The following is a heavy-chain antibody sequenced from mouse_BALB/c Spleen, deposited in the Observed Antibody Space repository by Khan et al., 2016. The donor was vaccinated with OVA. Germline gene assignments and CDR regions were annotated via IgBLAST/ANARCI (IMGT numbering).Heavy chain of an antibody. CDR3: ARDVTSVVATWDWYFDV. Sequence: VELVESGGGLVQPGGSRKLSCAASGFTFSSFGMHWVRQAPEKGLEWVAYISSGSGTIYYADTMKGRFTISRDNPKNTLFLQMTSLRSEDTAMYYCARDVTSVVATWDWYFDVWGAGTTVTVSS. J-gene: IGHJ1*01. V-gene: IGHV5-17*02. CDR1: GFTFSSFG. CDR2: ISSGSGTI. D-gene: IGHD1-1*01.